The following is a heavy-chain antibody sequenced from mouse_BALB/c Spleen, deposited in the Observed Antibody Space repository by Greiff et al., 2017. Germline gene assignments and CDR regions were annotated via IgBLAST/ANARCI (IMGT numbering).Heavy chain of an antibody. CDR3: ARHKYYGSSWFAY. CDR1: GFTFSSYY. D-gene: IGHD1-1*01. V-gene: IGHV5-6-2*01. Sequence: EVKLMESGGGLVKLGGSLKLSCAASGFTFSSYYMSWVRQTPEKRLELVAAINSNGGSTYYPDTVKGRFTISRDNAKNTLYLQMSSLKSEDTALYYCARHKYYGSSWFAYWGQGTLVTVSA. CDR2: INSNGGST. J-gene: IGHJ3*01.